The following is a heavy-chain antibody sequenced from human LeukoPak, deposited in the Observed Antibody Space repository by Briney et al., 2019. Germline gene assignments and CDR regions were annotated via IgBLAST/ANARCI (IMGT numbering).Heavy chain of an antibody. CDR2: IIPIFGTA. Sequence: GAPVKVSCKASGGTFSSYAISWVRQAPGQGLKWMGGIIPIFGTANYAQKFQGRVTITADESTSTAYMELSSLRSEDTAVYYCARGPPLTTVTTRYYYYYMDVWGKGTTVTVSS. V-gene: IGHV1-69*13. D-gene: IGHD4-11*01. CDR3: ARGPPLTTVTTRYYYYYMDV. CDR1: GGTFSSYA. J-gene: IGHJ6*03.